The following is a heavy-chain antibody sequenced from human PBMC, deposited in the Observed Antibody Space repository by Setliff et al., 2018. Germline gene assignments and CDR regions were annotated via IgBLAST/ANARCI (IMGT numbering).Heavy chain of an antibody. CDR1: GGSISSGGYS. CDR2: IYTSGST. D-gene: IGHD3-22*01. Sequence: SETLSLTCAVSGGSISSGGYSWSWIRQPPGKGLEWIGYIYTSGSTNYNPSLKSRVTISVDTSKNQFSLKLSSVTAADTAVYYCARAHPSRMIVVVRAYYYFDYWGQGTLVTVSS. CDR3: ARAHPSRMIVVVRAYYYFDY. J-gene: IGHJ4*02. V-gene: IGHV4-30-2*01.